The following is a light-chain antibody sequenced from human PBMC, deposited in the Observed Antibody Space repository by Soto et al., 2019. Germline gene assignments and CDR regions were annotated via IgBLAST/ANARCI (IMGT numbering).Light chain of an antibody. Sequence: DIQMTQTPSSVSASVGDRVTITCRASQSINNWLAWYQQKPGKAPKLLIYTTSNLQSGVPSRFSGSGSGTDFTLTISSLQPEDFATYYCQQANSFPITFGQGTRLEIK. V-gene: IGKV1-12*01. CDR1: QSINNW. J-gene: IGKJ5*01. CDR2: TTS. CDR3: QQANSFPIT.